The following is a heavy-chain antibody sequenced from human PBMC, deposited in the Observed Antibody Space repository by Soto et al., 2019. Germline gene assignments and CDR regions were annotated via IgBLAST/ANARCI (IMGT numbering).Heavy chain of an antibody. CDR2: IYYTGRT. V-gene: IGHV4-31*02. CDR1: GGSLKSGGYY. Sequence: QVQLQESGPGLVKPSQTLSLTCTVSGGSLKSGGYYWSWIRQHPGRGLEWIGYIYYTGRTYYNPSLESRVTFSVAPSTNPFSLKLSSVTAAATAVYYCARDVTSNHNCFALWGPGALVTVSS. D-gene: IGHD2-2*01. CDR3: ARDVTSNHNCFAL. J-gene: IGHJ5*02.